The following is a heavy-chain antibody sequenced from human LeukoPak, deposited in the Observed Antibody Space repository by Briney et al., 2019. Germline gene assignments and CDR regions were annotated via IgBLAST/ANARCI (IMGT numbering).Heavy chain of an antibody. CDR2: ISSSSYI. V-gene: IGHV3-21*01. J-gene: IGHJ4*02. CDR1: GFTFSSYS. Sequence: GESLKISCAASGFTFSSYSMNWVRQAPGKGLEWVSSISSSSYIYYADSVKGRFTISRDNAKNSLYLQMNSLRAEDTAMYYCARDDCSSTSCYRINDWGQGTLVTVSS. D-gene: IGHD2-2*02. CDR3: ARDDCSSTSCYRIND.